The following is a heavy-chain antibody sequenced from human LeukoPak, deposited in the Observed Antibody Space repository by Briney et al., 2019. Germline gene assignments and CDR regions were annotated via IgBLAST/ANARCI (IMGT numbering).Heavy chain of an antibody. V-gene: IGHV1-18*01. J-gene: IGHJ3*02. D-gene: IGHD2-15*01. Sequence: ASVKVSCKASGYTFTSYGISWVRQAPGQGLEWMGWISAYNGNTNYAQKLQGRVTMTTDTSTSTAYMELRSLRSDDTAVYYCGGEDEIGYCSGGSCSHDAFDIWGQGTMVTVSS. CDR2: ISAYNGNT. CDR3: GGEDEIGYCSGGSCSHDAFDI. CDR1: GYTFTSYG.